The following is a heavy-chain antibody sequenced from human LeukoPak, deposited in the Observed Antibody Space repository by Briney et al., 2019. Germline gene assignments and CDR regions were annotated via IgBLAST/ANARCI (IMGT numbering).Heavy chain of an antibody. CDR3: AKGQNYDSSGYDAFDI. V-gene: IGHV3-9*03. D-gene: IGHD3-22*01. CDR1: GFTFDDYA. CDR2: ISWNSGSI. J-gene: IGHJ3*02. Sequence: GGSLRLSCAASGFTFDDYAIHWVRQAPGKGLEWVSGISWNSGSIGYADSVKGRFTISRDNAKNSLYLQMNSLRAEDMALYYCAKGQNYDSSGYDAFDIWGQGTMVTVSS.